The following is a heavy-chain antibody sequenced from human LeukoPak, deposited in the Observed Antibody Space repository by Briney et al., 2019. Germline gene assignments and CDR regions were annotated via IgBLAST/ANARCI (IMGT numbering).Heavy chain of an antibody. CDR2: ISSSGSTI. Sequence: GGSLRLSCAASGFTFSSYEMNWVRQAPGKGLEWVSYISSSGSTIYYADSVKGRFTISRDNAKNSLYLQMNSLRAEDTAVYYCARVPTYYDILTGGYYGGPGDYWGQGTLVTVSS. D-gene: IGHD3-9*01. J-gene: IGHJ4*02. CDR1: GFTFSSYE. V-gene: IGHV3-48*03. CDR3: ARVPTYYDILTGGYYGGPGDY.